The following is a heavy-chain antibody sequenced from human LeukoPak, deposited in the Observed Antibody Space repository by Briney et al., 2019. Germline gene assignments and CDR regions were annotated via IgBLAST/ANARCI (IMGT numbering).Heavy chain of an antibody. CDR2: INSDGSST. Sequence: GGSLRPSCAASGFTFSSYWMHWVRHAPGKGLVWVSRINSDGSSTYYADSVKGRFTISRDNSKNTLYLQMNSLRAEDTAVYYCAKYTPGGYSYGYPDYWGQGTLVTVSS. V-gene: IGHV3-74*01. D-gene: IGHD5-18*01. CDR3: AKYTPGGYSYGYPDY. CDR1: GFTFSSYW. J-gene: IGHJ4*02.